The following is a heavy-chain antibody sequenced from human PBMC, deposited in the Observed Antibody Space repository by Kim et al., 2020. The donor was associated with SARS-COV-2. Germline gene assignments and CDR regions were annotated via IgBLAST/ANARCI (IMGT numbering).Heavy chain of an antibody. D-gene: IGHD3-22*01. Sequence: VKGPFTNSRDNSKNTLYLQMNRLRAEDTAVYYCAKDRVNYYDSSGYPFDYWGQGTLVTVSS. CDR3: AKDRVNYYDSSGYPFDY. J-gene: IGHJ4*02. V-gene: IGHV3-23*01.